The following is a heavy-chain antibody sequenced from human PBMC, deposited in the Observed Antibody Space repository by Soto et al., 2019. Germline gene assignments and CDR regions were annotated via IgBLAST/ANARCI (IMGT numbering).Heavy chain of an antibody. CDR2: IIPIFGTA. J-gene: IGHJ4*02. V-gene: IGHV1-69*13. D-gene: IGHD5-12*01. Sequence: SVKVSCKASGGTFSSYAISWVRQAPGQGLEWMGGIIPIFGTANYAQKFQGRVTITADESTSTAYMELSSLRSEDTAVYYCAREMATISSALSYWGQGTLVTVSS. CDR3: AREMATISSALSY. CDR1: GGTFSSYA.